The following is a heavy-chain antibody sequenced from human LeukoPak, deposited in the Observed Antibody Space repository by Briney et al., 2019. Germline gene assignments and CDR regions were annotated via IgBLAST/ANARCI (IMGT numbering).Heavy chain of an antibody. Sequence: PSETLSLTCTVSGGSISRYYWSWIRQPPGRGLEWIGYIYYSGTTNYNPSLKSRVTISVDTSKNHFSLKLTSVTAADTAVYYCARHLFYYYMDVWGKGTTVTVSS. J-gene: IGHJ6*03. V-gene: IGHV4-59*08. CDR1: GGSISRYY. CDR2: IYYSGTT. CDR3: ARHLFYYYMDV.